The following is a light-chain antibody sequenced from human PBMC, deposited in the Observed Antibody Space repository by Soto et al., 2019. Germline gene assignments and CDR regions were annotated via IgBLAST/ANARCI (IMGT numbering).Light chain of an antibody. CDR3: QQYGSSPLT. V-gene: IGKV3-20*01. CDR2: ETS. Sequence: EIVLTQSPATLSLSPGERATLSCRASQSVNNYLAWYQQKPGQAPRLLIDETSIRASGIPARFSGSGSGTDFTLTISRLEPEDFAVYYCQQYGSSPLTFGGGTKVDIK. J-gene: IGKJ4*01. CDR1: QSVNNY.